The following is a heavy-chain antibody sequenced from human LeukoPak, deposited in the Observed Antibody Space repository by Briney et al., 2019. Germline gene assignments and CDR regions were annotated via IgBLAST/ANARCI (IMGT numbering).Heavy chain of an antibody. Sequence: SETLSLTCTVSGGSISSGIYYWTWIRQPAGKGLEWIGRIYTSGSTNYNPSLKSRVTMSVDTSKNQFSLKLSSVTAADTAVYYCARDLWGDYAGYYYMDVWGKGTTVTISS. V-gene: IGHV4-61*02. J-gene: IGHJ6*03. CDR2: IYTSGST. CDR3: ARDLWGDYAGYYYMDV. D-gene: IGHD4-23*01. CDR1: GGSISSGIYY.